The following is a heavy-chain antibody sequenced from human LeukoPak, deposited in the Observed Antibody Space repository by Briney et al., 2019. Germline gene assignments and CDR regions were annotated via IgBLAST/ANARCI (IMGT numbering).Heavy chain of an antibody. D-gene: IGHD6-19*01. CDR2: FYNSERT. V-gene: IGHV4-59*01. CDR3: ARGLSGHYD. Sequence: SETLSLTCSVSGVSISTYYWSWIRQPPGKGLEWIGYFYNSERTSCNPPLKSRVTISLDTSKNQVSLKLNSVTAADAAVYYCARGLSGHYDWGQGTLVTVSS. CDR1: GVSISTYY. J-gene: IGHJ4*02.